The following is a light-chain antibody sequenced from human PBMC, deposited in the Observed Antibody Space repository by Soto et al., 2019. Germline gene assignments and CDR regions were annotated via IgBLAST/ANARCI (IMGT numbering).Light chain of an antibody. CDR2: EVS. V-gene: IGLV2-8*01. J-gene: IGLJ1*01. CDR1: SSDVGGYNY. Sequence: QSARTQPPSASGSPGQSVTISCTGTSSDVGGYNYVSWYQHHPGKAPKLMIYEVSKRPSGVPDRFSGSKSANTASLTVSGLQAEDEADYYCSSYAGSSDYVFGTGTKLTVL. CDR3: SSYAGSSDYV.